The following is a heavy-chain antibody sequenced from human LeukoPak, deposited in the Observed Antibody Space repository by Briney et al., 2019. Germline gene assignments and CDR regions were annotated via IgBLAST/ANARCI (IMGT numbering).Heavy chain of an antibody. CDR3: AKDHRLAAAGFPNWFDP. D-gene: IGHD6-13*01. Sequence: PGGSLRLSCAASGFTFSSYAMSWDRQAPGKGLEWVSAISGSGGSTYYADSVKGRFTISRDNSKSTLYLQMNSLRDEDTAVYYCAKDHRLAAAGFPNWFDPWGQGTLVTVSS. V-gene: IGHV3-23*01. J-gene: IGHJ5*02. CDR2: ISGSGGST. CDR1: GFTFSSYA.